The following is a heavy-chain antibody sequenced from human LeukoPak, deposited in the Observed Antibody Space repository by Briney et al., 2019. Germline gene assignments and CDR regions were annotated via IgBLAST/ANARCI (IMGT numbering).Heavy chain of an antibody. D-gene: IGHD3-10*01. J-gene: IGHJ3*02. CDR2: INPNSGGT. V-gene: IGHV1-2*02. Sequence: ASVKVSCKASGYTFTSYGISWVRQAPGQGLEWMGWINPNSGGTNYAQKFQGRVTMTRETSISTAYMELSRLTSDDTAVYYCARDLRGITMVRGAFDTFDIWGQGTKVTVSS. CDR3: ARDLRGITMVRGAFDTFDI. CDR1: GYTFTSYG.